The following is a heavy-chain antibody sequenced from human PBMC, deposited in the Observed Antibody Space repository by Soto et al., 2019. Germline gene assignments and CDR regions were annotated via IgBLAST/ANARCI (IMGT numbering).Heavy chain of an antibody. D-gene: IGHD2-15*01. V-gene: IGHV1-69*06. CDR3: ARGGFGGSSNIAYWYFYL. Sequence: QVQLVQSGAEVKKHGSSVKVSCKASGGTFSPSAISWVRQAPGQGLEWMGGVIPIFGTSNYAQKFQGRVTITADKSTRPADMELSSLRSEDTAVYYCARGGFGGSSNIAYWYFYLWCGGTLVTVSA. J-gene: IGHJ2*01. CDR2: VIPIFGTS. CDR1: GGTFSPSA.